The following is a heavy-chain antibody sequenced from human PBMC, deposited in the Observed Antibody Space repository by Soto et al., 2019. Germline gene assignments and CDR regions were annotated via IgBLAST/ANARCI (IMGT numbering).Heavy chain of an antibody. CDR2: IKQDGSEK. Sequence: GGSLRLSCAASGFTFSSYWMSWVRQAPGKGLEWVANIKQDGSEKYYVDSVKGRFTISRDNAKNSLYLQMNSLRAEDTAVYYFASCIAVAGAEYFQHWGQGTLVTVSS. CDR1: GFTFSSYW. D-gene: IGHD6-19*01. J-gene: IGHJ1*01. CDR3: ASCIAVAGAEYFQH. V-gene: IGHV3-7*03.